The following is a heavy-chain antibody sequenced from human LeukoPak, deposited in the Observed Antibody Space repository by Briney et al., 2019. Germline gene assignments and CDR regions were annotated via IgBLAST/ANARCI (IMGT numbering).Heavy chain of an antibody. CDR3: VAVTTLFDY. D-gene: IGHD4-17*01. CDR1: GFSFSSYW. CDR2: IKEDGSEK. V-gene: IGHV3-7*01. Sequence: GGSLRLSCAASGFSFSSYWMGWVRQAPGKGLEWVANIKEDGSEKYYVESVKGRFTISRDNAKNSLNLQMNSLRAEDTAVYYCVAVTTLFDYWGQGTLVTVSS. J-gene: IGHJ4*02.